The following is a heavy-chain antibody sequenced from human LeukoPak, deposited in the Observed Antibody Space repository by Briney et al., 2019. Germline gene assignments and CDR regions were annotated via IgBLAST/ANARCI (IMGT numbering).Heavy chain of an antibody. V-gene: IGHV4-34*01. CDR1: GGSFSGYY. CDR2: INHSGST. CDR3: ARSDGDLDY. D-gene: IGHD4-17*01. J-gene: IGHJ4*02. Sequence: SETLSLTCAVYGGSFSGYYWSWIRQPPGKGLEWIGEINHSGSTNYNPSLKSRVTISVDTSKNQFSLKLSSVTAADTAVYYCARSDGDLDYWGQGTLVTVSS.